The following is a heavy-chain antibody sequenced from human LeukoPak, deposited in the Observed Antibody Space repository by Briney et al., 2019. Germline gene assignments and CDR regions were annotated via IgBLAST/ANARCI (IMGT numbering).Heavy chain of an antibody. D-gene: IGHD4-17*01. CDR1: GFTFSSYE. Sequence: PGGSLRLSCAASGFTFSSYEMNWVRQAPGKGLEWVSYISSSGSTIYYADSVKGRLTISRDNAKNSLYLQMNRLRAEDTAVYYCARSAVTLDYWGQGTLVTVSS. V-gene: IGHV3-48*03. CDR2: ISSSGSTI. J-gene: IGHJ4*02. CDR3: ARSAVTLDY.